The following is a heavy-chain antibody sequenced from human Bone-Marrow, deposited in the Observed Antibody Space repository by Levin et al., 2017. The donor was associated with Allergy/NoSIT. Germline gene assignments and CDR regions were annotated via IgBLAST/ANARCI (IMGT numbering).Heavy chain of an antibody. CDR1: GFTFGDYA. CDR3: TRGRSSSLDIVVVPSFDP. D-gene: IGHD2-2*03. Sequence: GESLKISCPASGFTFGDYAMSWVRQAPGKGLEWVGFIRSKAYGGTTEYAASVKGRFTISRDDSKSIAYLQMNSLKTEDTAVYYCTRGRSSSLDIVVVPSFDPWGQGTLVTVSS. CDR2: IRSKAYGGTT. J-gene: IGHJ5*02. V-gene: IGHV3-49*04.